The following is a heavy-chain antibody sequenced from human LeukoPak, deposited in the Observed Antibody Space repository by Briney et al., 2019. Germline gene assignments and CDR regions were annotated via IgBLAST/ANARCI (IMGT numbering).Heavy chain of an antibody. CDR1: GGSISSSSYY. Sequence: KASETLSLXCTASGGSISSSSYYWGWIRQPPGKGLEWIGSIYYSGSTYYNPSLKSRVTISVDTSKNQFSLKLSSVTAADTAVYYCARRMWFGELYYFDYWGQGTLVTVSS. CDR2: IYYSGST. V-gene: IGHV4-39*01. J-gene: IGHJ4*02. CDR3: ARRMWFGELYYFDY. D-gene: IGHD3-10*01.